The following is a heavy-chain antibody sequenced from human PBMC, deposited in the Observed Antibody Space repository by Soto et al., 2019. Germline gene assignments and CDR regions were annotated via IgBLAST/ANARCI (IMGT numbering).Heavy chain of an antibody. CDR3: SRDTVLTGMFDL. CDR1: GGSIGSYH. D-gene: IGHD4-17*01. CDR2: VYYTGTT. J-gene: IGHJ5*02. V-gene: IGHV4-59*01. Sequence: SETLSLTCAVSGGSIGSYHWSWVRQPPGKGLEWIASVYYTGTTNYNPSHGSRVTISIDAPENQISLKLTSVTAADTAFYYCSRDTVLTGMFDLWGQGTLVTVSS.